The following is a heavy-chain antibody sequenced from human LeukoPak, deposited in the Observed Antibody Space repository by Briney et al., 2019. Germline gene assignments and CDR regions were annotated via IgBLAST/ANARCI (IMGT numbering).Heavy chain of an antibody. J-gene: IGHJ4*02. Sequence: SETLSLTCTVSGGSISSYYWSWIRQPPGKGLEWIGYIYYSGSTNYNPSLKSRVTISVDTSKNQFSLKLSSVTAADTAVYYCARVDSSGYYFPFDYWGQGTLATVSS. CDR3: ARVDSSGYYFPFDY. V-gene: IGHV4-59*01. CDR1: GGSISSYY. D-gene: IGHD3-22*01. CDR2: IYYSGST.